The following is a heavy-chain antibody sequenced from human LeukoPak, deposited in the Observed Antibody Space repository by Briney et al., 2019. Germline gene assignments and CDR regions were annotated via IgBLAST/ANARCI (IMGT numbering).Heavy chain of an antibody. CDR1: GYTFTSYG. CDR3: ARDRAGIAAAGSFDY. D-gene: IGHD6-13*01. J-gene: IGHJ4*02. V-gene: IGHV1-18*01. CDR2: ISAYNGNT. Sequence: ASVKVSCKASGYTFTSYGISWVRQAPGQGLEWXXXISAYNGNTNYAQKLQGRVTMTTDTSTSTAYMELRSLRSDDTAVYYCARDRAGIAAAGSFDYWGQGTLVTVSS.